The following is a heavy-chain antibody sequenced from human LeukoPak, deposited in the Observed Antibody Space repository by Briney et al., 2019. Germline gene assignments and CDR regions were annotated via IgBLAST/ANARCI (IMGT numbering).Heavy chain of an antibody. CDR2: IYSGGST. J-gene: IGHJ4*02. V-gene: IGHV3-53*01. CDR3: ARAVAGMWDYYFDY. D-gene: IGHD6-19*01. Sequence: GGSLRLSCAASGFTVSSNYMSWVRQAPGKGLEWVSVIYSGGSTYYADSVKGRFTISRDNSKNTPYLQMNSLRAEDTAVYYCARAVAGMWDYYFDYWGQGTLVTVSS. CDR1: GFTVSSNY.